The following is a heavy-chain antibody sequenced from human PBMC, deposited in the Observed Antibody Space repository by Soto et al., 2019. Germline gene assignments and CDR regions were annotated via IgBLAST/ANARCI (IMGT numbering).Heavy chain of an antibody. CDR1: GGTFSSYA. CDR2: IIPIFGTA. V-gene: IGHV1-69*05. J-gene: IGHJ4*02. Sequence: SVKVSCKASGGTFSSYAISWVRQAPGQGLEWMGGIIPIFGTANYAQKFQGRVTITTDASTSTAYMELSSLRSEDTAVYYCARSIVVVTALDYWGQGTLVTVSS. D-gene: IGHD2-21*02. CDR3: ARSIVVVTALDY.